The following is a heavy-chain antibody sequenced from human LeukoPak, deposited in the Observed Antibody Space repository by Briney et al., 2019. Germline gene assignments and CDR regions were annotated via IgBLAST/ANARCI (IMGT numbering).Heavy chain of an antibody. D-gene: IGHD2-2*01. CDR2: IKQDGSEK. CDR3: ARALLGYCSSTSCYAGNYYYGMDV. J-gene: IGHJ6*02. CDR1: GFTFSSYW. Sequence: GGSLRLSCAASGFTFSSYWMSWVRQAPGKGLEWVANIKQDGSEKYYVDSVKGRFTISRDNAKNSLYLQMNSLRAEDTAVYYCARALLGYCSSTSCYAGNYYYGMDVWGQGTTVTVSS. V-gene: IGHV3-7*01.